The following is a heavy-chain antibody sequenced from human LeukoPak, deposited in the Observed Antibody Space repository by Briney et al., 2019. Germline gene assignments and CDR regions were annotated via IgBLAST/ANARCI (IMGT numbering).Heavy chain of an antibody. Sequence: GGSLRLSCAASGFPFNLYGMTWVRQAPGKGLEWVSLISGLNNDMYYADSVKGRFTISRDNAKNLLYLQMNSLRAEDTAVYYCARDTRGYSMVYYFDYWGQGTLVTVSS. CDR1: GFPFNLYG. V-gene: IGHV3-21*01. D-gene: IGHD5-18*01. CDR3: ARDTRGYSMVYYFDY. CDR2: ISGLNNDM. J-gene: IGHJ4*02.